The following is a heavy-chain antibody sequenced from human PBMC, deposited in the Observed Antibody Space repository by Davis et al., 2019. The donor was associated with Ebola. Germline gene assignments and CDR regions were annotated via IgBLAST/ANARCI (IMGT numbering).Heavy chain of an antibody. J-gene: IGHJ6*03. D-gene: IGHD2/OR15-2a*01. V-gene: IGHV1-69*06. CDR2: IIPIFGTA. CDR1: GGTFSSYA. Sequence: SVKVSCKASGGTFSSYAISWVRQAPGQGLEWMGGIIPIFGTANYAQKFQGRVTITADKSTSTAYMELSSLRSEDTAVYYCATFDYYYYYYMDVWGKGTTVTVSS. CDR3: ATFDYYYYYYMDV.